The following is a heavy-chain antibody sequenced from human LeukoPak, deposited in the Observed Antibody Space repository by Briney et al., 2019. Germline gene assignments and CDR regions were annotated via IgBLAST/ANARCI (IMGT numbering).Heavy chain of an antibody. D-gene: IGHD3-10*01. J-gene: IGHJ5*02. CDR3: ARGAEYDGSGSYYDGNWFDP. V-gene: IGHV3-48*01. CDR1: GFSFSSYS. Sequence: GGSLRLSCAASGFSFSSYSLNWVRQAAGKGLEWVSYITGSSSTINYADSVKGRFTISRDKAKNSLYLQMNSLRAEDTAVYYCARGAEYDGSGSYYDGNWFDPWGQGTLVTVSS. CDR2: ITGSSSTI.